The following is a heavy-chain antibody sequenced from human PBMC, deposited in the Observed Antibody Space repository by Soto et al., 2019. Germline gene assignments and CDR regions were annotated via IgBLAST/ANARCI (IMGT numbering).Heavy chain of an antibody. Sequence: QVRLQESGPGLVKPSQTVTLICNVSGGSVSSGDYYWNWIRQFPGKGLESIGYVFNRAPTHYNPSLKGRVSMSVATSKNLCTLTLRSVTAADTAVYFCAREVREVRFGLDGLDVWGQGTTVTVSS. V-gene: IGHV4-31*02. D-gene: IGHD3-3*01. CDR1: GGSVSSGDYY. J-gene: IGHJ6*02. CDR3: AREVREVRFGLDGLDV. CDR2: VFNRAPT.